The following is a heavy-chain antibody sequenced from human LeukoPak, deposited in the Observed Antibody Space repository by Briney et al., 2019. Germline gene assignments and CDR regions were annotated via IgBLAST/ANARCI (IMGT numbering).Heavy chain of an antibody. CDR3: ASRIGDYVWGSYRYNRFDY. CDR2: IIPIFGTA. D-gene: IGHD3-16*02. Sequence: ASVKVPCKASGGTFSSYAISWVRQAPGQGLEWMGGIIPIFGTANYAQKFQGRVTITADKSTSTAYMELSSLRSEDTAVYYCASRIGDYVWGSYRYNRFDYWGQGTLVTVSS. J-gene: IGHJ4*02. CDR1: GGTFSSYA. V-gene: IGHV1-69*06.